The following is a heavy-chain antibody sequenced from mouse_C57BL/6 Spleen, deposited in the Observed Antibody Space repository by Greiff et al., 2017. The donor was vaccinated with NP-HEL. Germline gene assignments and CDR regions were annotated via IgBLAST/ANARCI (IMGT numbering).Heavy chain of an antibody. CDR3: ARPHYYGSRDWYFDV. Sequence: QVQLQQSGAELVKPGASVKMSCKASGYTFTSYWITWVKQRPGQGLEWIGDIYPGSGSTNYNEKFKSKATLTVDTSSSTAYMQLSSLTSEDSAVYYCARPHYYGSRDWYFDVWGTGTTVTVSS. J-gene: IGHJ1*03. D-gene: IGHD1-1*01. V-gene: IGHV1-55*01. CDR2: IYPGSGST. CDR1: GYTFTSYW.